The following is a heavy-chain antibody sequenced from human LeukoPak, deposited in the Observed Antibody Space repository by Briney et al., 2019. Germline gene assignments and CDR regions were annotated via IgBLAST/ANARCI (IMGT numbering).Heavy chain of an antibody. CDR1: GFTFTNYG. V-gene: IGHV3-30*02. D-gene: IGHD3-22*01. CDR2: VRYDGSKK. CDR3: ALIRDYDSTVKDY. Sequence: GGSLRLSCAASGFTFTNYGMHWVRQAPGKGLEWVAFVRYDGSKKNYADSVRGRFTISRDNSKNTLYLQMNSLRAEDTAVYYCALIRDYDSTVKDYWGQGTPVTVSS. J-gene: IGHJ4*02.